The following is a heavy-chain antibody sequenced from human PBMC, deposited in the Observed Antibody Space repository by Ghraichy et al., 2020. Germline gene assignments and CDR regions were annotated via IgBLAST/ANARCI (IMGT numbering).Heavy chain of an antibody. CDR2: INHSGST. D-gene: IGHD2-15*01. Sequence: ESLNISCAVYGGSFSGYYWSWIRQPPGKGLEWIGEINHSGSTNYNPSLKSRVTISVDTSKNQFSLKLSSVTAADTAVYYCARRVGGYYYYYYGMDVWGQGTTVTVSS. V-gene: IGHV4-34*01. CDR3: ARRVGGYYYYYYGMDV. J-gene: IGHJ6*02. CDR1: GGSFSGYY.